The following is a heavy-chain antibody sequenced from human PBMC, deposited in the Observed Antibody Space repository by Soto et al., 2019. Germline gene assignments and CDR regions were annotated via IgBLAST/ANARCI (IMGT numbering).Heavy chain of an antibody. J-gene: IGHJ3*02. CDR1: GFTFSSYP. CDR2: ISSIDGST. Sequence: GGSLRLSCATSGFTFSSYPMTWVRQAPGKGLQWVSTISSIDGSTYYADSVKGRFTISRDISTNTLYLQMNSLRAEDTAVYYCAKGLAVAGPDAFDIWGQGTMVTVSS. V-gene: IGHV3-23*01. CDR3: AKGLAVAGPDAFDI. D-gene: IGHD6-19*01.